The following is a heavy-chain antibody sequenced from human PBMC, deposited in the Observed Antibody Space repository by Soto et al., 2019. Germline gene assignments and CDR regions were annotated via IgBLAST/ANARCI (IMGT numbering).Heavy chain of an antibody. CDR2: ISTSGGST. CDR1: GFTFSNYA. D-gene: IGHD5-18*01. J-gene: IGHJ4*02. Sequence: EVQLLEPGGGLVQPGGSLRLSCAASGFTFSNYAMSWVRQAPGKGLEWVSTISTSGGSTYSADSVKCRFTISRDNSKNTLYVQMNSLKAEDTAVYYCARDGLGAYTYGSYYFDYWGQGTLVTVSS. V-gene: IGHV3-23*01. CDR3: ARDGLGAYTYGSYYFDY.